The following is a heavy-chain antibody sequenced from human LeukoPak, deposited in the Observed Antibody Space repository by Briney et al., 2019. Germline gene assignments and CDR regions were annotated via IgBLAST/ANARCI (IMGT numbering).Heavy chain of an antibody. CDR3: TTDVSYGYRQDY. J-gene: IGHJ4*02. CDR2: INSDGSSI. D-gene: IGHD5-18*01. V-gene: IGHV3-74*01. CDR1: GFTFSSHW. Sequence: GGSLRLSCAASGFTFSSHWMHWVRQAPGKGLVWVSRINSDGSSISYADSVKGRFTISRDDSKNTLYLQMNSLKTEDTAVYYCTTDVSYGYRQDYWGQGTLVTVSS.